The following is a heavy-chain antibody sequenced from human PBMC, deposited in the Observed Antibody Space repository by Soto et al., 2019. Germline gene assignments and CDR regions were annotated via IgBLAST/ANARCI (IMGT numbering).Heavy chain of an antibody. V-gene: IGHV1-3*01. CDR2: MNAGVGNT. Sequence: HVELVQSGADVKKPGASVTISCKASGYTFTDYALHWVRQAPGQRLEWMGWMNAGVGNTLYSQKFQGRITITTDTAASTAYMELNSLRSEDTAIYYCTRDTGYTFGSLNYWGPGNLVTVSS. CDR3: TRDTGYTFGSLNY. J-gene: IGHJ4*02. CDR1: GYTFTDYA. D-gene: IGHD5-18*01.